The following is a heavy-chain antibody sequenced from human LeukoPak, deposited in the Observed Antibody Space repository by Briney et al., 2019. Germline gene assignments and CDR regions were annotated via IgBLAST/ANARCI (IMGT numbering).Heavy chain of an antibody. Sequence: GASVTVSCKASGGIFSNFGISWVRQAPGQGLEWMGRIISLFGTPNYAQKFQGRVTITTDESTSTAYMDLSSLRSEDTAVYYCAREGFCIGDTCHGRDRVLDYWGQGTLVTVSS. D-gene: IGHD2-15*01. CDR2: IISLFGTP. V-gene: IGHV1-69*05. J-gene: IGHJ4*02. CDR3: AREGFCIGDTCHGRDRVLDY. CDR1: GGIFSNFG.